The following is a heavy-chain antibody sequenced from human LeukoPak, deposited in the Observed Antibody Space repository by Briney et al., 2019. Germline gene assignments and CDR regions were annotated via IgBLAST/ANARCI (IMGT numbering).Heavy chain of an antibody. CDR2: ISYDGSNK. Sequence: GGSLRLSCAASGFTFSSYALHWVRQAPGKGLEWVAVISYDGSNKYYADSVKGRFTISRDNSMNTLYLQMNSLRAEDTAVYYCARATNYDFWSGYYITSYYYYGMDVWGQGTTVTVSS. CDR1: GFTFSSYA. CDR3: ARATNYDFWSGYYITSYYYYGMDV. D-gene: IGHD3-3*01. J-gene: IGHJ6*02. V-gene: IGHV3-30-3*01.